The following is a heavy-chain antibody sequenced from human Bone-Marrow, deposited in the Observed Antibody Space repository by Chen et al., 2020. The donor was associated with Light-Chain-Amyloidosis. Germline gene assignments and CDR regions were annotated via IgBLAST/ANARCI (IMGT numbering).Heavy chain of an antibody. V-gene: IGHV5-51*01. CDR3: ARRRDGYNFDY. J-gene: IGHJ4*02. Sequence: EVQLEQSGPDVKKPGESLKISCKGSGYTFPNYWIGWVRQMPGKGLEWMGVIYPDDSDAIYSPSLEGQVTIAADKSITTAYLQWRSLKASDTAMYYCARRRDGYNFDYWGQGTLVTVSS. CDR2: IYPDDSDA. CDR1: GYTFPNYW. D-gene: IGHD5-12*01.